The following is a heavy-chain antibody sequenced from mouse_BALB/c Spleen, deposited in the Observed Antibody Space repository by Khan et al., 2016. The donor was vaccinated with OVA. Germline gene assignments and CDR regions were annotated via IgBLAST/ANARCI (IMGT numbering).Heavy chain of an antibody. Sequence: VQLKESGAELVKPGASVKLSCTASGFNIKDTYMHWVKQRPEQDQEWIGRIDPANGNTQYDPTFQGKATITADTSSNTAYLQLSSLTSEDTAVYYCALRGDCYDTSYGYAMDYWGQGASVTVSS. V-gene: IGHV14-3*02. J-gene: IGHJ4*01. D-gene: IGHD2-3*01. CDR2: IDPANGNT. CDR3: ALRGDCYDTSYGYAMDY. CDR1: GFNIKDTY.